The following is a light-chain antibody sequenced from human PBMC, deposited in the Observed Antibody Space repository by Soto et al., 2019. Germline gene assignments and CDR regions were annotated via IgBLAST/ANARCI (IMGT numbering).Light chain of an antibody. CDR2: SAS. J-gene: IGKJ1*01. Sequence: EIVMTQSPATLSVSPGEGATLSCRASQSVSGNLAWYQQKPGQAPGLLIYSASLRASGVPARFSGSGYGTDFTLSISGLQSEDFSLYYCQKYNSWPWTFGQGTTVDIK. V-gene: IGKV3-15*01. CDR3: QKYNSWPWT. CDR1: QSVSGN.